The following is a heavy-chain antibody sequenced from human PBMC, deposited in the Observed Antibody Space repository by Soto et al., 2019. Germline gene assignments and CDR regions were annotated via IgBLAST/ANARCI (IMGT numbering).Heavy chain of an antibody. CDR2: INSDGSST. CDR3: ARAQYSTGFDY. J-gene: IGHJ4*02. D-gene: IGHD2-2*01. Sequence: PGGSLRLSCAASGFTFSNYWMYWVRQTPGKGLVWVSRINSDGSSTTYADSVKGRFTISRDNAKNTLYLQMNSLRAEDTAVYYFARAQYSTGFDYWGQGILVTVSS. CDR1: GFTFSNYW. V-gene: IGHV3-74*01.